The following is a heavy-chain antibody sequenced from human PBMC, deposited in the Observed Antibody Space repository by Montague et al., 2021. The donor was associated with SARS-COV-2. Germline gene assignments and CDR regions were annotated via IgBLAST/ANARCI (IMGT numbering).Heavy chain of an antibody. CDR2: FYSGST. D-gene: IGHD1-26*01. V-gene: IGHV4-59*08. CDR3: ARQMTSWWELLYYFDY. Sequence: SETLSLTCTVSGGSISNHYWSWIRQPPGKGLEWIAFYSGSTYYNPSLKSRATISVDTSKNQFSLKLSSVTAADTAVYYCARQMTSWWELLYYFDYWGQGTLVTVSS. CDR1: GGSISNHY. J-gene: IGHJ4*02.